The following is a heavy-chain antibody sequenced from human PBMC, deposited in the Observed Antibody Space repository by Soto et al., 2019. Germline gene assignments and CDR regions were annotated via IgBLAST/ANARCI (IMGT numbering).Heavy chain of an antibody. Sequence: EVHLEESGGGLVKPGGSLRLSCAASGLNFINAWMNWVRQAPGKGLEWVGRSKSKSDGGTTDYAAPVKGRFIISRDDSKNTLYLQMNSLKTEDTAVYYCTTDPGAWQLQMGGQGTLVTVSS. CDR2: SKSKSDGGTT. D-gene: IGHD2-15*01. CDR1: GLNFINAW. CDR3: TTDPGAWQLQM. V-gene: IGHV3-15*07. J-gene: IGHJ4*02.